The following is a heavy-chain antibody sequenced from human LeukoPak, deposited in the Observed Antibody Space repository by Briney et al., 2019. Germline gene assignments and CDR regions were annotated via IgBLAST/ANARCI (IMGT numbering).Heavy chain of an antibody. CDR3: ARENSGYDFGDAFDI. V-gene: IGHV1-18*01. D-gene: IGHD5-12*01. Sequence: GASVKVSCKASGYTFTSYGISWVRQAPGQGLEWMGWFSAYNGNTNYAQKLQGRVTMTTDTSTSTAYMELRSLRSDDTAVYYCARENSGYDFGDAFDIWGQGTMVTVSS. J-gene: IGHJ3*02. CDR2: FSAYNGNT. CDR1: GYTFTSYG.